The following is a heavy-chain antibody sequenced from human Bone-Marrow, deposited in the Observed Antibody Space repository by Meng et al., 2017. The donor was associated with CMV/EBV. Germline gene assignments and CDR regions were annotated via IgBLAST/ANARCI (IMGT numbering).Heavy chain of an antibody. CDR1: GFTFSSYA. D-gene: IGHD6-19*01. CDR2: ISYDGSNK. V-gene: IGHV3-30*04. J-gene: IGHJ4*02. CDR3: ARVGRFIAVAGPFDY. Sequence: GESLKISCAASGFTFSSYAMHCVRQAPGKGPEWVAVISYDGSNKYYADSVKGRFTISRDNSKNTLFLQMNSLRAEDTAVYYCARVGRFIAVAGPFDYWGQGTLVTVSS.